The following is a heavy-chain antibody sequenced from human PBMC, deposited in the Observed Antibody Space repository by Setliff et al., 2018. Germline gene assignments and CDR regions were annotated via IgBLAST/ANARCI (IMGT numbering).Heavy chain of an antibody. CDR1: GVSFSDYY. CDR3: RLWSGYYKNDY. J-gene: IGHJ4*02. V-gene: IGHV4-34*01. D-gene: IGHD3-3*01. CDR2: INHSGTT. Sequence: SETLSLTCTVYGVSFSDYYWGWVRQSPGKGLDWIGEINHSGTTNYDPSLEGRISISVDTSKRQFSLKLSSVTAADMAVYYCRLWSGYYKNDYWGQGTLVTVS.